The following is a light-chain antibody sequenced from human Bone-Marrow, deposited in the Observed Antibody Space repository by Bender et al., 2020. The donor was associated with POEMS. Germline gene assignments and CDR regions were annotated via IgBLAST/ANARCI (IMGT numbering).Light chain of an antibody. Sequence: QSALTQPASVSGSPGQSITISCTGTSSDIDIGNYNLVSWYQQHPGKAPTLIIFEGTQRPSGVSDRFSGSKSGNTASLTISGLQAGDEGDYYCCAYVGDTHWLFGGGTTLTVL. V-gene: IGLV2-23*01. CDR2: EGT. CDR3: CAYVGDTHWL. J-gene: IGLJ3*02. CDR1: SSDIDIGNYNL.